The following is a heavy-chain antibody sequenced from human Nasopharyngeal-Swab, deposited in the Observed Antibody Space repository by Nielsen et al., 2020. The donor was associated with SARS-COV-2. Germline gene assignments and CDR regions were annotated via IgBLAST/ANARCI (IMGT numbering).Heavy chain of an antibody. V-gene: IGHV3-74*01. D-gene: IGHD1-26*01. CDR2: INPAGDST. CDR3: ARGGDILGVYYFDY. J-gene: IGHJ4*02. CDR1: GFTFSRYW. Sequence: GASLKISCAASGFTFSRYWMHWVRQIPGKGLMWVSRINPAGDSTPHADSVKGRFTTSRDNAKNSFYLQMNSLRAEDTAVYYCARGGDILGVYYFDYWGQGTLVTVSS.